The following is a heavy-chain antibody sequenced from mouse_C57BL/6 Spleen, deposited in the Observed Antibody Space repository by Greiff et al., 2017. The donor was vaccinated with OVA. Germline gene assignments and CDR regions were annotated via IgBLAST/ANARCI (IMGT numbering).Heavy chain of an antibody. CDR2: INPRNGGT. D-gene: IGHD2-4*01. Sequence: QVQLQQPGTELVKPGASVKLSCKASGYTFTSYWMHWVKQRPGQGLEWIGSINPRNGGTNYHEKFKTKATLTVDKSSSTAYMQLSSLTSEDSAVYYGARLRGYYDYEFAYWGQGTLVTVSA. CDR3: ARLRGYYDYEFAY. V-gene: IGHV1-53*01. CDR1: GYTFTSYW. J-gene: IGHJ3*01.